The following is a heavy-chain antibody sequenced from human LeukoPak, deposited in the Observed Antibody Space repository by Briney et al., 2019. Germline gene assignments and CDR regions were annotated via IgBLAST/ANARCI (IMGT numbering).Heavy chain of an antibody. V-gene: IGHV1-24*01. J-gene: IGHJ6*03. CDR1: GYTLTELS. D-gene: IGHD1-1*01. CDR2: FDPEDGET. Sequence: ASVKVSCKVSGYTLTELSMHWVRQAPGKGLGWMGGFDPEDGETIYAQKFQGRVTMTEDTSTDTAYMELSSLRSDDTAVYYCATLDDKDYYYYMDVWGKGTTVTVSS. CDR3: ATLDDKDYYYYMDV.